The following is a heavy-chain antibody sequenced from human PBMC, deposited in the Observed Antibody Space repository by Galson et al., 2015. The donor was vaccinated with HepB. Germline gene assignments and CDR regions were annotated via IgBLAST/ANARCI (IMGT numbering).Heavy chain of an antibody. J-gene: IGHJ3*02. Sequence: SETLSLTCSVSAYSISSGYHWGWIRQPPGKGLEWIGSIYHSGSTYDNPSLKSRVTILVDTSKNQFSLKLSSVTAADTAVYYCARQMTTVPTGGNDDAFDIWGQGTMVTVSS. CDR2: IYHSGST. CDR3: ARQMTTVPTGGNDDAFDI. V-gene: IGHV4-38-2*02. D-gene: IGHD4-17*01. CDR1: AYSISSGYH.